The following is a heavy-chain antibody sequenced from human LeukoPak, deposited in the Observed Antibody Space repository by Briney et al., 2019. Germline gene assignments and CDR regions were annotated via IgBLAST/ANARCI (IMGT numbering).Heavy chain of an antibody. Sequence: SETLSLTCAVSGGSLSGIYCNWICRTPGKGLEWIGEINHSGTTNYSPSLKSRVAISVDTSKNQCSLKLASVTAADTAVYYCARDPCSRSSCPLRYWGQGTQVTVSS. CDR2: INHSGTT. CDR3: ARDPCSRSSCPLRY. CDR1: GGSLSGIY. J-gene: IGHJ4*02. D-gene: IGHD6-13*01. V-gene: IGHV4-34*01.